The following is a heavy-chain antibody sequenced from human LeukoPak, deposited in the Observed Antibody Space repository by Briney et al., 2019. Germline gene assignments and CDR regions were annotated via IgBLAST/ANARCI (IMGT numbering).Heavy chain of an antibody. Sequence: SETLSLTCTVSGGSISSSSYYWGWIRQPPGKGLEWIGSIYYSGSTYYNPSLKSRVTISVDTSKNQFSLKLSSVTAADTAVYYCARDGSYYYGSGSHNWSDPWGQGTLVTVSS. J-gene: IGHJ5*02. CDR3: ARDGSYYYGSGSHNWSDP. CDR1: GGSISSSSYY. D-gene: IGHD3-10*01. V-gene: IGHV4-39*07. CDR2: IYYSGST.